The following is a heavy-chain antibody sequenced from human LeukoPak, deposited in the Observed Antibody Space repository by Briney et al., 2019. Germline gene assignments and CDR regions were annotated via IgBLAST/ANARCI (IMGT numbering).Heavy chain of an antibody. CDR3: AYSDGSGGRGYGY. CDR1: GRSFSVYY. V-gene: IGHV4-34*01. D-gene: IGHD2-15*01. CDR2: INRSGSN. J-gene: IGHJ4*02. Sequence: ADTLSLTCALYGRSFSVYYWSCIRHPPGKGREWIGEINRSGSNNYNTPLKSRVPLPENTSKNQFALKMSPVTAADTAVYYFAYSDGSGGRGYGYWGQGTLVTVSS.